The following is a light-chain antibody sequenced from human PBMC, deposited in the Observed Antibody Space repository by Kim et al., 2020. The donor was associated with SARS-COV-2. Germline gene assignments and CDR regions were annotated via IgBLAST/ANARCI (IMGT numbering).Light chain of an antibody. V-gene: IGLV10-54*04. Sequence: QTGTLTCSGNSINMCYEGAAWLKQHPGAPPKLLSYRNNKRPSGISDRFSASRSGNTAYLTITGLQPEDETDYYCSAWDRGLSAWVFGGGTQRTVL. CDR3: SAWDRGLSAWV. J-gene: IGLJ2*01. CDR2: RNN. CDR1: SINMCYEG.